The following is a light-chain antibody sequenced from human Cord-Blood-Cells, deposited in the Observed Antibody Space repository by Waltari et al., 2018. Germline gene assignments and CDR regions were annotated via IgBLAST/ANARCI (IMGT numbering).Light chain of an antibody. CDR1: SSYVGGSNY. Sequence: QSALTQPASVSVSPGQSITISCTGTSSYVGGSNYVSWYQQHPGKAPKLMIYDVSKRPSGVSNRFSGSKSGNTASLTISGLQAEDEADYYCSSYTSSSTWVFGGGTKLTVL. CDR2: DVS. V-gene: IGLV2-14*01. CDR3: SSYTSSSTWV. J-gene: IGLJ3*02.